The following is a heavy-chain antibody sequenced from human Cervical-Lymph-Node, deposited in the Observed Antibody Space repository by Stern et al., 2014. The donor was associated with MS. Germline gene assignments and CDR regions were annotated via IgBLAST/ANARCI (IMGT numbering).Heavy chain of an antibody. CDR3: ASERYTYYDDQRPPGGFGP. CDR1: GITFSQSA. D-gene: IGHD5-18*01. CDR2: VVRLNGDT. J-gene: IGHJ5*02. Sequence: QLVQSGPEVKKPGTSVKVSCKASGITFSQSAVQWLRQARGQRLEGIGWVVRLNGDTNYAQSFQERVTITRDMSTSTVYMELRSLRSEDTAVYYCASERYTYYDDQRPPGGFGPWGQGTLVTVSS. V-gene: IGHV1-58*03.